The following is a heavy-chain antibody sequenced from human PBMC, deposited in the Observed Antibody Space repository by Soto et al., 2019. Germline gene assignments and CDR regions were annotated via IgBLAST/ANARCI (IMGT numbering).Heavy chain of an antibody. CDR3: AQEWSSGWSFDS. Sequence: ELQRLESGGGLVQPGGSLRLSCAASGFTFSTYAMNWVRQATGKWLEWVSGISGRCDSTYYAGAVKCRFTVARDNYQNTLYLQMNSRRAEATAVFNCAQEWSSGWSFDSWGQGTLVTVSS. D-gene: IGHD6-19*01. V-gene: IGHV3-23*01. CDR2: ISGRCDST. CDR1: GFTFSTYA. J-gene: IGHJ4*02.